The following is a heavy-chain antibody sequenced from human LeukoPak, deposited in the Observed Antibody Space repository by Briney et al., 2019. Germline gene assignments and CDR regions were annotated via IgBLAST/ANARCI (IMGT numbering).Heavy chain of an antibody. CDR3: AKSGSYYLVDAFDI. CDR1: GFSFSNSA. J-gene: IGHJ3*02. D-gene: IGHD1-26*01. CDR2: ISWNSGSI. V-gene: IGHV3-9*01. Sequence: GGSLRLSCAASGFSFSNSAMSWARQAPGKGLEWVSGISWNSGSIGYADSVKGRFTISRDNAKNSLYLQMNSLRAEDTALHYCAKSGSYYLVDAFDIWGQGTMVTVSS.